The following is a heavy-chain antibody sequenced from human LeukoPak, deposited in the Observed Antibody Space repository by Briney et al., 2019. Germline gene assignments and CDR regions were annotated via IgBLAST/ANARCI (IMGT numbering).Heavy chain of an antibody. D-gene: IGHD3-22*01. CDR2: IYYSGST. CDR1: GGSISSHY. Sequence: SEPLSLTCTVSGGSISSHYWSWIRQPPGKGLEWIGYIYYSGSTKYNPSLKSRVTISVDKSKNQFSLKLSSVTAADTAVYYCASRTGIYYYDSSGYFDYWGQGTLVTVSS. CDR3: ASRTGIYYYDSSGYFDY. V-gene: IGHV4-59*11. J-gene: IGHJ4*02.